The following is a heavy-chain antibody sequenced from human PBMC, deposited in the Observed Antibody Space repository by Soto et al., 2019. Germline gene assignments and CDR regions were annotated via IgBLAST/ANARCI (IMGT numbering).Heavy chain of an antibody. J-gene: IGHJ4*02. CDR2: INAGNGNT. CDR1: GYTFINYA. V-gene: IGHV1-3*01. CDR3: ARGIGAYDFWSAYYGY. D-gene: IGHD3-3*01. Sequence: QVQLVQSGAEVKKPGASVKVSCKASGYTFINYAMHWVRQAPGQRLEWMGWINAGNGNTKYSQKFQGRVTITRDTSASTTDMELSSLRSEDTAVYYCARGIGAYDFWSAYYGYWGQGTLVTVSS.